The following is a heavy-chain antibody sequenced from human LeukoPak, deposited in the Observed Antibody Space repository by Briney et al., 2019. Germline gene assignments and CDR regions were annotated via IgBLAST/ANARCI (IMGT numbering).Heavy chain of an antibody. J-gene: IGHJ4*02. Sequence: GSGPTLVNPTQTLTLTCTFSGFSLSTGGVGVGWIRQPPGKALEWLALIYWNDDKRYRPSLKTRPTITKDTSKNQVVLIMTDMDPVDTATYFCAHGLDYGDYFDYWGQGTLVTVSS. V-gene: IGHV2-5*01. CDR1: GFSLSTGGVG. CDR2: IYWNDDK. CDR3: AHGLDYGDYFDY. D-gene: IGHD4-17*01.